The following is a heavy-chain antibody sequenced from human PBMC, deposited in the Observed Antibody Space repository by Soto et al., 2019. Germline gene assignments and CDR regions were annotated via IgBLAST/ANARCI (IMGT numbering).Heavy chain of an antibody. CDR3: ARSEATALDF. CDR2: AHHSGRT. Sequence: SSETLSLTCAGCDDFHSISNWWNWVRQPPGKGLEWIGEAHHSGRTNYNPSLKSRVTISVDRSQNIFSLQLTSVTAADTAVYFCARSEATALDFWGQGILVTVSS. CDR1: DDFHSISNW. J-gene: IGHJ4*02. V-gene: IGHV4-4*02.